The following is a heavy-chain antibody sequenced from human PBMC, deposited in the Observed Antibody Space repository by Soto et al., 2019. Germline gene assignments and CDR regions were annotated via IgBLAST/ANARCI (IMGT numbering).Heavy chain of an antibody. Sequence: ASVKVSCKTSGYVYTSFGISWVRQAPGQGLEWMGWIRPYNGDTKYAQKFQDRVTMTSDTSTTTAYMELRSLRSDDTAVYYCARDKQLVGIALVGYYYGMDVWGQGTTVTVSS. J-gene: IGHJ6*02. CDR3: ARDKQLVGIALVGYYYGMDV. CDR2: IRPYNGDT. D-gene: IGHD6-6*01. CDR1: GYVYTSFG. V-gene: IGHV1-18*04.